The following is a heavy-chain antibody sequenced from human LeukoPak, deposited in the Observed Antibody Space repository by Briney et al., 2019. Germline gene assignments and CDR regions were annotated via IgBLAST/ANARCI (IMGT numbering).Heavy chain of an antibody. V-gene: IGHV4-34*01. CDR3: ARSLSQKNWFDP. Sequence: SETLSLTCAVYGGSFSGYYWSWIRQPPGKGLEWIGEINHSGSTNYNLSLKSRVTISVDTSKNQFSLKLSSVTAADTAVYYCARSLSQKNWFDPWGQGTLVTVSS. CDR2: INHSGST. CDR1: GGSFSGYY. J-gene: IGHJ5*02.